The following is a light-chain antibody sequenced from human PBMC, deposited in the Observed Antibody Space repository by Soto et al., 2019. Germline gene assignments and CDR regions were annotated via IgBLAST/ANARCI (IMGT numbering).Light chain of an antibody. V-gene: IGLV2-11*01. CDR1: SSDVGGYNH. CDR2: DVN. CDR3: CSYAGSYTYV. Sequence: QSALTQPRSVSGSPGQSVTVSCTGTSSDVGGYNHVSWYQHHPGKAPKFMIYDVNKRPSGVPDRFSGSKSGNTASLTNSGLQDEDEADYYCCSYAGSYTYVFGTGTKLTVL. J-gene: IGLJ1*01.